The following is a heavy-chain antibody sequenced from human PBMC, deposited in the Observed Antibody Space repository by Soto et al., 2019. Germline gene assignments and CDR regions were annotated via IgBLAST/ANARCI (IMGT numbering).Heavy chain of an antibody. Sequence: GGSLRLSCAASGCTFISYARSWVRQAPGKGLEWVSAISGSGGSTYYADSVKGRFTISRDNSKNTLYLRMNSLKTEDTAVYYCTTDSYFTLKLVRFDYWGLGTLVTVSS. CDR3: TTDSYFTLKLVRFDY. CDR1: GCTFISYA. V-gene: IGHV3-23*01. J-gene: IGHJ4*01. CDR2: ISGSGGST. D-gene: IGHD3-22*01.